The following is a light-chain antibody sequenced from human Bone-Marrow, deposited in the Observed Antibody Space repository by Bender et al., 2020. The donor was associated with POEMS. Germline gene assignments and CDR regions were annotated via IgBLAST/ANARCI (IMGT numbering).Light chain of an antibody. CDR3: SSYASSSTWV. V-gene: IGLV2-14*01. J-gene: IGLJ3*02. CDR1: STDVGGFVY. CDR2: DLS. Sequence: QSALTQPASVSGSPGQSITISCTGTSTDVGGFVYVSWYQQHPGKVPKLMIYDLSNRPSGVSNRFSGSKSGNTASLTISGLQAEDEAHYYCSSYASSSTWVFGGGTKLTVL.